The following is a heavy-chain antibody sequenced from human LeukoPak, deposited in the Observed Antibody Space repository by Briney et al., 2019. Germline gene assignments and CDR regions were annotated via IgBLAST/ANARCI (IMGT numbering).Heavy chain of an antibody. CDR2: ISGSVSTT. CDR3: AKDPGYSGYDYLDY. Sequence: GGSLRLSCAASGLTFSNYAMNWVRQATGEGLECVSAISGSVSTTYYAHSVKGRFTISRDNSKNTLYLQMNSLRAEDTAIYYCAKDPGYSGYDYLDYWGQGTLVTVSS. CDR1: GLTFSNYA. V-gene: IGHV3-23*01. J-gene: IGHJ4*02. D-gene: IGHD5-12*01.